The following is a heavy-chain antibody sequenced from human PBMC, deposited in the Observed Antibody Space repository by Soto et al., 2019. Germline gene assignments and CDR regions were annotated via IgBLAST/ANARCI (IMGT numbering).Heavy chain of an antibody. Sequence: PSETLSLTCAVSGGSISSSNWWSWVRQPPGKGLEWIGEIYHSGSTNYNPSLKSRVTISVDTSKNQFSLKLTSVTAADTAVYFCARGARRLSSFDYWGQGTLVTVS. D-gene: IGHD3-3*02. CDR1: GGSISSSNW. V-gene: IGHV4-4*02. J-gene: IGHJ4*02. CDR2: IYHSGST. CDR3: ARGARRLSSFDY.